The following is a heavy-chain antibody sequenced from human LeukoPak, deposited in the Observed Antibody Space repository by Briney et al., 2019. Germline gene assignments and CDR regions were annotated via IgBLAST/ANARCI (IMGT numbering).Heavy chain of an antibody. V-gene: IGHV1-69*04. CDR1: GGTFSSYA. CDR3: ARDARSSWYPDY. D-gene: IGHD6-13*01. Sequence: GSSVKVSCKASGGTFSSYAISWVRQAPGQGLEWMGRIIPILGIANYAQKFQGRVTITADKSTSTAYMELSSLRSEDTAVYYCARDARSSWYPDYWGQGTLVTVSS. J-gene: IGHJ4*02. CDR2: IIPILGIA.